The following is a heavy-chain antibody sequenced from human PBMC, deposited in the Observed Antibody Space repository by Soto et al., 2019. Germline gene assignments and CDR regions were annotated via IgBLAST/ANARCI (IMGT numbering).Heavy chain of an antibody. CDR2: ISAYNGNT. V-gene: IGHV1-18*04. Sequence: QVQLVQSGAEVKKPGASVKVSCKASGYTFTSYGISWVRQAPGQGLEWMGWISAYNGNTNYAQKLQGRVNMTTATSTSTAYMELRSLRSHDTAGYYCARDHAEGITGSLFDYWDQETLVTVSS. J-gene: IGHJ4*02. CDR3: ARDHAEGITGSLFDY. D-gene: IGHD1-20*01. CDR1: GYTFTSYG.